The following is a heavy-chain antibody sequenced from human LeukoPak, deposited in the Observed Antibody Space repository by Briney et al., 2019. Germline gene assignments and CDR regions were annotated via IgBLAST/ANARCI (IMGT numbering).Heavy chain of an antibody. D-gene: IGHD1-1*01. CDR1: GFTFSIYC. V-gene: IGHV3-74*01. CDR3: ARANPSNHDSAMHV. Sequence: PGGSLRLSCAASGFTFSIYCMHWVRQAPGKGLVWGSRINTDGSSTIYADSVKGRFTISRDNAKNTLYLQMNSLRAEDTAVYYCARANPSNHDSAMHVWGQGTTVTVSS. J-gene: IGHJ6*02. CDR2: INTDGSST.